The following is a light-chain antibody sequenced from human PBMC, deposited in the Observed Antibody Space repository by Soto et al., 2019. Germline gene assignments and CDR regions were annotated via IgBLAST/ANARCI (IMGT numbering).Light chain of an antibody. J-gene: IGLJ2*01. V-gene: IGLV1-40*01. CDR1: SSNIGAGYD. Sequence: QLVLTQPPSVSGAPGQRVTISCTGSSSNIGAGYDIHWYQQLPGTAPKLLIYGNSNRPSGVPDRFSGSKSGTSASLAISGLQAEDEAEYYCQSYDSSLSGLVFGRGTKLTVL. CDR3: QSYDSSLSGLV. CDR2: GNS.